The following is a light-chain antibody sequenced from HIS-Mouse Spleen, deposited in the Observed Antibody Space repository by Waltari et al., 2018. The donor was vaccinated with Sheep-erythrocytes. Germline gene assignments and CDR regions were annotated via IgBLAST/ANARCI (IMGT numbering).Light chain of an antibody. J-gene: IGLJ3*02. CDR2: ESS. Sequence: QSALTQPASVSGSPGQSITISCTGTRSAVGSYNLASWYQQHPGKAPNLMIYESSKRPSGVSNRFSGSKSGNTASLTISGLQAEDEADYYCCSYAGSSTPWVFGGGTKLTVL. V-gene: IGLV2-23*01. CDR1: RSAVGSYNL. CDR3: CSYAGSSTPWV.